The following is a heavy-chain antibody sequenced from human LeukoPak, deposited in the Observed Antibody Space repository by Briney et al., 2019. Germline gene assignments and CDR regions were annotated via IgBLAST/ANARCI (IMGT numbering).Heavy chain of an antibody. CDR2: IYYSGST. Sequence: SETLSLTCTVSGGSISSYYWSWIRQPPGKGLEWIGYIYYSGSTNYNPSLKSRVTISVDTSKNQFSLKLSSVTAADTAVYYCARGDTAMAPLDYWGQGTLVTVSS. V-gene: IGHV4-59*01. J-gene: IGHJ4*02. D-gene: IGHD5-18*01. CDR1: GGSISSYY. CDR3: ARGDTAMAPLDY.